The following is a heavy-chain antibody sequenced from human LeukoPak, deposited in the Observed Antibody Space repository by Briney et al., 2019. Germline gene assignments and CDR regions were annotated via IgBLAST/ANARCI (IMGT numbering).Heavy chain of an antibody. CDR2: ISYDGSNK. CDR3: AREVSSRIDFDY. V-gene: IGHV3-30-3*01. CDR1: GFTFSTYA. D-gene: IGHD6-13*01. J-gene: IGHJ4*02. Sequence: PGRTLRLSCAASGFTFSTYAMHWLRKATGKGLTWVAVISYDGSNKYYADSVKGRFTISRDNSKNTLYLQMNSLRAEDTAVYYCAREVSSRIDFDYWGQGTLVTVSS.